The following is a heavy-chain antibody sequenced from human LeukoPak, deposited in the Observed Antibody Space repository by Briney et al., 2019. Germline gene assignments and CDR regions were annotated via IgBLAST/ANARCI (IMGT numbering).Heavy chain of an antibody. CDR2: ISSSGSRI. J-gene: IGHJ5*02. CDR1: GFTFTDYY. V-gene: IGHV3-11*04. CDR3: ARDYYDSSGYYKT. D-gene: IGHD3-22*01. Sequence: PGGSLRLSCAASGFTFTDYYMGWIRQAPGKGLEWISYISSSGSRIFYADSVKGRFTISRDNAKNSLYLQMNSLRAEDTAVYYCARDYYDSSGYYKTWGQGTLVTVSS.